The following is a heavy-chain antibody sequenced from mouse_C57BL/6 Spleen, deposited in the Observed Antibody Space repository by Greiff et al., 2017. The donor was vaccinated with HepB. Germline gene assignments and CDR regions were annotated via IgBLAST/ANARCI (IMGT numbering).Heavy chain of an antibody. Sequence: VQLQQSGAELVKPGASVKISCKASGYAFSSYWMNWVKQRPGKGLEWIGQIYPGDGDTNYKGKFKGKATLTADKSSSTAYMQLSSLTSVDSAVYFCAMQGGDVDWYFDVLGKGTTVTVSS. CDR1: GYAFSSYW. J-gene: IGHJ1*03. V-gene: IGHV1-80*01. CDR2: IYPGDGDT. D-gene: IGHD3-3*01. CDR3: AMQGGDVDWYFDV.